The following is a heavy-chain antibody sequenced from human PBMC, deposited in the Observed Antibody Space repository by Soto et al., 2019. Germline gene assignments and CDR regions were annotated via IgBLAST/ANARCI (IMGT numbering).Heavy chain of an antibody. V-gene: IGHV4-31*03. D-gene: IGHD4-4*01. Sequence: QVQLQESGPGLVKPSQTLSLTCTVSGGSISSGGYYWSWIRQHPGKGLEWIGYIYYSGSTYYNPSLKSRVTISVDTSKNQFSLKLSSVTAADTAVYYCARDLSSDTVTTSTASYYYMDVWGRGTTVTVSS. CDR3: ARDLSSDTVTTSTASYYYMDV. J-gene: IGHJ6*03. CDR1: GGSISSGGYY. CDR2: IYYSGST.